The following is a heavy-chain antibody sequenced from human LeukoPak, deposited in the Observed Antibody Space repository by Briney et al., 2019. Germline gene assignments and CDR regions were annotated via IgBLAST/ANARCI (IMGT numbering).Heavy chain of an antibody. Sequence: GGSLRLSCAVSGFAFGSEAMSWVRQSPARGLEWVASISPGGGTTYYADSVKGRFSISRDNAKNTLYLRMYSLRAEDTAVYYCAKPMVVTAIFPDFDYWGQGTPVTVSS. CDR2: ISPGGGTT. V-gene: IGHV3-23*01. CDR1: GFAFGSEA. D-gene: IGHD2-21*02. J-gene: IGHJ4*02. CDR3: AKPMVVTAIFPDFDY.